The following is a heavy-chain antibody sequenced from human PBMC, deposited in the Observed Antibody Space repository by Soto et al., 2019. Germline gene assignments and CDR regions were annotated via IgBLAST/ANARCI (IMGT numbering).Heavy chain of an antibody. CDR3: AKVGGSLMSLYDFDS. J-gene: IGHJ4*02. Sequence: EVQLLESGGALVQPGGSLTVACEASGFTFGDYAMAWVRQAPGKGLEWVSGMSGTRTSIYYAYSGRGRFTISRANAKNTPDLQLKSLRVEDTAIDYYAKVGGSLMSLYDFDSWGQGTLVTVSS. CDR2: MSGTRTSI. D-gene: IGHD1-26*01. CDR1: GFTFGDYA. V-gene: IGHV3-23*01.